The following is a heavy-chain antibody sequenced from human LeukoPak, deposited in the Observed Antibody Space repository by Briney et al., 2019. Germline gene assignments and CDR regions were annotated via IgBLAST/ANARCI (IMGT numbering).Heavy chain of an antibody. CDR2: IWYDGSNK. CDR1: GFTFSSYG. V-gene: IGHV3-33*01. D-gene: IGHD3-10*01. CDR3: ARMTYYYGSGSLDY. Sequence: GGSLRLSCAASGFTFSSYGMHWVRQAPGKGLEWVAVIWYDGSNKYYADSVKGRFTISRDNSKNTLYLQMNSLRAEDTAVYYCARMTYYYGSGSLDYWGQGTLVTVSS. J-gene: IGHJ4*02.